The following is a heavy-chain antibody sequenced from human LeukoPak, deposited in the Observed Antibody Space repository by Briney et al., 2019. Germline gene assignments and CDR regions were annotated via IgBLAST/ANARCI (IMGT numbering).Heavy chain of an antibody. V-gene: IGHV3-13*01. J-gene: IGHJ6*03. D-gene: IGHD3-10*01. Sequence: GGSLRLSCAASGFTFSSYDMHWVRQATGKGLEWVSAIGTAGDTYYPGSVKGRFTISRENAKNSLYLQMNSLRAGDTAVYYCARVGYYGSGSVTGYYYYYMDVWGKGTTVTISS. CDR2: IGTAGDT. CDR3: ARVGYYGSGSVTGYYYYYMDV. CDR1: GFTFSSYD.